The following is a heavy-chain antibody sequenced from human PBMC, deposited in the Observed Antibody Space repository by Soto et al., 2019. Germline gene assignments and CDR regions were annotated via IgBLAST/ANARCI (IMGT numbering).Heavy chain of an antibody. J-gene: IGHJ4*02. CDR2: ISSGSSDT. CDR3: ARVAY. V-gene: IGHV3-21*01. CDR1: GFTFSRVS. Sequence: GSLRLSCEASGFTFSRVSMSWVRQVPGKGLEWVASISSGSSDTWYADSVKGRFIISIDNAQNSLFLQMNTLRPEDTAMYYCARVAYWGPGTQVTVSS.